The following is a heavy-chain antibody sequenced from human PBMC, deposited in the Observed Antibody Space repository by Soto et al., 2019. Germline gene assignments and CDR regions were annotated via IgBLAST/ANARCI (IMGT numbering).Heavy chain of an antibody. CDR3: TRWEQPLFDY. Sequence: QVQLEESGGGVVQPGRSLRLSCAASGFTVGAYTMHWVRQAPGKGLEWVAVISSDGNHKYDTDSVKGRFTISRDTSTNTLFLQMNSLRPEDTAVYYCTRWEQPLFDYWGQGTLVTVSS. J-gene: IGHJ4*02. V-gene: IGHV3-30-3*01. D-gene: IGHD1-26*01. CDR2: ISSDGNHK. CDR1: GFTVGAYT.